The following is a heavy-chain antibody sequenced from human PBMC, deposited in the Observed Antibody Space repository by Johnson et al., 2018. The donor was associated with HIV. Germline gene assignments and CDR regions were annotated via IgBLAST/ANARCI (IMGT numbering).Heavy chain of an antibody. V-gene: IGHV3-20*04. Sequence: LLESGGGVVRPGGSLRLSCAAVGSLFDDYVMSWVRQAPGMRLEWVTGIHWFGGIAGYAVSVTGRSTTSRDNAKNSLHLQMNRLTAEDTAFYYCARSRGGGSEDAFDIWGQGTMVTVSS. CDR3: ARSRGGGSEDAFDI. CDR1: GSLFDDYV. CDR2: IHWFGGIA. D-gene: IGHD1-26*01. J-gene: IGHJ3*02.